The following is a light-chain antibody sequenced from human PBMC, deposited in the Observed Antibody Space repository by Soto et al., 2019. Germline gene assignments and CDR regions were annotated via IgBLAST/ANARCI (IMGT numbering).Light chain of an antibody. J-gene: IGLJ1*01. Sequence: QSALRQPASVSGSPGQSIAISSTGTSSDVGGYNYVSWYQQHPGKAPKLIISDVSNRPSGVSNRFSGSKSGNTASLTISGLQAEDEADYYCNSYTSSSTHVFGTGTKVTV. CDR1: SSDVGGYNY. CDR3: NSYTSSSTHV. CDR2: DVS. V-gene: IGLV2-14*03.